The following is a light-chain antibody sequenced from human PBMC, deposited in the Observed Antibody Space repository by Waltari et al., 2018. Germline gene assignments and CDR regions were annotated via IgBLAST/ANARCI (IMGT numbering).Light chain of an antibody. Sequence: DIVMTQAPDSRAVSLVERATINCKSSQSVLYTSNNKNYLAWYQQKPGQPPKLLFYWASTRESGVPDRFSGSGSGTDFTLTISGLQAEDVAVYYCQQYYSPPWTFGQGTQVEIK. CDR2: WAS. CDR3: QQYYSPPWT. CDR1: QSVLYTSNNKNY. V-gene: IGKV4-1*01. J-gene: IGKJ1*01.